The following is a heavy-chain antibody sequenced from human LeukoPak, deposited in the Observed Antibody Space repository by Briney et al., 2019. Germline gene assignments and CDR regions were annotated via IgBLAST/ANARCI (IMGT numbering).Heavy chain of an antibody. V-gene: IGHV1-18*01. CDR3: ARGRISGSYYNY. Sequence: VSVKVSCKASGYTXTSYGISGVRQAPGQGLEWMGWISAYNGNTNYAQKLQGRVTMSTDTSTSTAYMELRSLRSDDTAVYYCARGRISGSYYNYWGQGTLVTVSS. J-gene: IGHJ4*02. CDR2: ISAYNGNT. D-gene: IGHD1-26*01. CDR1: GYTXTSYG.